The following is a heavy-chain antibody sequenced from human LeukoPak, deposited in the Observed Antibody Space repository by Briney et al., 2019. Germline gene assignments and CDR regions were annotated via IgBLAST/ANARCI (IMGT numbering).Heavy chain of an antibody. CDR3: ASDRPHVASFYSY. D-gene: IGHD2/OR15-2a*01. CDR2: ISSSGNT. CDR1: GDGDCTSVYF. J-gene: IGHJ4*02. Sequence: SETLCLTCTVSGDGDCTSVYFWTWIRQSAEKGLEWIGRISSSGNTNYNPSLKSRVTMTVDTSKNHISLKVTSVTAADTAMYYCASDRPHVASFYSYWGQGTLVTVSS. V-gene: IGHV4-4*07.